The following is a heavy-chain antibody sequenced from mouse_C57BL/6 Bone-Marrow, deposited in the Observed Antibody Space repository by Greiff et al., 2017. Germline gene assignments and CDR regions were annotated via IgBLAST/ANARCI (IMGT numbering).Heavy chain of an antibody. Sequence: QVQLKQSGAELARPGASVKLSCKASGYTFTSYGISWVKQRTGQGLEWIGEIYPRSGNTYYNEKFKGKATLTADRSSSTAYMELRSLTSEDSAVYFCARWILRAWFAYWGQGTLVTVSA. D-gene: IGHD1-1*01. CDR2: IYPRSGNT. V-gene: IGHV1-81*01. CDR3: ARWILRAWFAY. J-gene: IGHJ3*01. CDR1: GYTFTSYG.